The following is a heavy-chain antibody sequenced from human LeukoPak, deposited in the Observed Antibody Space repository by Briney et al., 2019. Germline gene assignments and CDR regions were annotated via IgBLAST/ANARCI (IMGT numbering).Heavy chain of an antibody. CDR2: VYNSGST. CDR1: GGSVSSSSYY. J-gene: IGHJ4*02. D-gene: IGHD6-25*01. V-gene: IGHV4-39*01. Sequence: SETLSLTCTVSGGSVSSSSYYWGWIRQPPGKGLEWVGCVYNSGSTYYDPSLKSRVTISVDTSKNQVSLKVNSVTAADTAVYYCARRGSSGRSFDYWGQGTLVIVSS. CDR3: ARRGSSGRSFDY.